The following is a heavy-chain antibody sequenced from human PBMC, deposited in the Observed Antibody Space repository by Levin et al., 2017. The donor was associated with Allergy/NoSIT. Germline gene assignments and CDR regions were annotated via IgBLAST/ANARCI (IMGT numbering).Heavy chain of an antibody. Sequence: SQTLSLTCAISGDSVSNTNAAWNWIRQSPSRGLEWLGRTYYRSKWSNNYALSVKSRISINPDTSKNQFSLQLNSVTPEDTAVYYCARRYGGYIGLDVWGQGTTVTVSS. J-gene: IGHJ6*02. CDR1: GDSVSNTNAA. V-gene: IGHV6-1*01. CDR3: ARRYGGYIGLDV. CDR2: TYYRSKWSN. D-gene: IGHD5-12*01.